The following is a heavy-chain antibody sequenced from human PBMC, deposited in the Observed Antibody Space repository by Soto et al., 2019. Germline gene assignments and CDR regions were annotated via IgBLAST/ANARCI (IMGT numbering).Heavy chain of an antibody. CDR3: AKGTESKWEPPNWFDP. V-gene: IGHV3-30*18. D-gene: IGHD1-26*01. CDR1: GFTFSSYG. J-gene: IGHJ5*02. Sequence: LRLSCAASGFTFSSYGMHWVRQAPGKGLEWVAVISYDGSNKYYADSVKGRFTISRDNSKNTLYLQMNSLRAEDTAVYYCAKGTESKWEPPNWFDPWGQGTLVTVSS. CDR2: ISYDGSNK.